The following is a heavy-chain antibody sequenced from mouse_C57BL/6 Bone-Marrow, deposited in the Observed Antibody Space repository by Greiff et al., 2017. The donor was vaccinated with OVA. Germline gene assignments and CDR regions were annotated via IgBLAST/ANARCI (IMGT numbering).Heavy chain of an antibody. J-gene: IGHJ3*01. CDR2: IYPGSGNT. D-gene: IGHD1-1*01. Sequence: QVQLKQSGAELVRPGASVKLSCKASGYTFTDYYINWVKQRPGQGLEWIARIYPGSGNTYYNEKFKGKATLTAEKSSSTAYMQLSSLTSEDSAVYFCARSGYYGSLPWFAYWGQGTLVTVSA. CDR1: GYTFTDYY. V-gene: IGHV1-76*01. CDR3: ARSGYYGSLPWFAY.